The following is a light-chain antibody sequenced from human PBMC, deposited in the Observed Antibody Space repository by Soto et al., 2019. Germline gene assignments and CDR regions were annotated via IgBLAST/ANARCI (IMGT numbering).Light chain of an antibody. CDR3: CSYARSSTHVV. J-gene: IGLJ2*01. CDR2: EGS. Sequence: QSVLTQPASVSGSPGQSITISCTGTSSDVGSYNLVSWYQQHPGKAPKLLIFEGSKRPSGVSNRFSGSKSGNTASLTISGLQAEDECHYYCCSYARSSTHVVFGGGTKLTVL. CDR1: SSDVGSYNL. V-gene: IGLV2-23*01.